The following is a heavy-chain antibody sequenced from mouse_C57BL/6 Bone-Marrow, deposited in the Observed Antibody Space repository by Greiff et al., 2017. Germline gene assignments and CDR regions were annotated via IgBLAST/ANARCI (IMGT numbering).Heavy chain of an antibody. Sequence: VQLQQPGAELVKPGASVKLSCKASGYTFTSYWMQWVKQRPGQGLEWIGEIDPSDSYTNYNQKFKGKATLTVDTSSSTAYMQLSSLTSEDSAVYYCARSGGYYEVWYFDVWGTGTTVTVPS. CDR2: IDPSDSYT. CDR3: ARSGGYYEVWYFDV. V-gene: IGHV1-50*01. D-gene: IGHD2-3*01. CDR1: GYTFTSYW. J-gene: IGHJ1*03.